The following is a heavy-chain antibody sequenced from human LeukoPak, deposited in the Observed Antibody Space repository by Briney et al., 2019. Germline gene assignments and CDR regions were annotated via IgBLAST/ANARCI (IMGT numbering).Heavy chain of an antibody. CDR3: TRATLLWFGELLPFDY. CDR2: INTSGST. CDR1: GGSISSGNYY. V-gene: IGHV4-61*02. Sequence: PSETLSLTCTVSGGSISSGNYYWSWIRQPAGKGLEWIGRINTSGSTNYNPSLKSRVTISVDTSKNQFSLKLSSVTAADTAAYYCTRATLLWFGELLPFDYWGQGTLVTVSS. J-gene: IGHJ4*02. D-gene: IGHD3-10*01.